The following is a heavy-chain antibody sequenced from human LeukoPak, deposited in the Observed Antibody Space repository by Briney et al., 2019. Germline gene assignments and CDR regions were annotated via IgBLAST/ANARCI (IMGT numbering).Heavy chain of an antibody. CDR2: VDPEDGET. V-gene: IGHV1-69-2*01. J-gene: IGHJ4*02. CDR3: ARGPPIAVAHFDY. D-gene: IGHD6-19*01. Sequence: ASVKVSCKVSGYTFTDYYMHWVQQAPGKGLEWMGLVDPEDGETIYAEKFQGRVTITADTSTDTAYMELSSLRSEDTAVYYCARGPPIAVAHFDYWGQGTLVTVSS. CDR1: GYTFTDYY.